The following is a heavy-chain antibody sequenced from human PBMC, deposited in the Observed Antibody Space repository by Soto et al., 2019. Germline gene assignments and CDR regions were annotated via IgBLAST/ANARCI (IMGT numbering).Heavy chain of an antibody. CDR1: GGSISTNY. CDR3: ARGERYSYGTRGDY. D-gene: IGHD5-18*01. V-gene: IGHV4-59*12. Sequence: KASETLSLTCTVSGGSISTNYWTWIRLPPGKGPEWIGYIYSSGSTNYNPSLRGRVTLSVDTSKNQFSLKLSSVTAADTAVYYCARGERYSYGTRGDYWGQGTLVTVSS. J-gene: IGHJ4*02. CDR2: IYSSGST.